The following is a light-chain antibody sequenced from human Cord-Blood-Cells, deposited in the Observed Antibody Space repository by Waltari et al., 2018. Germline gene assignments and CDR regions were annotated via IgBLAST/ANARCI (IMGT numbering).Light chain of an antibody. Sequence: QSALTQPASVSGSPGQSITISCTGTSSDVGGYNYVSWSQQHPGKAPKLMIYEVSNRPSGVSNRCAGSKSGNTASLTISGLQAEDEADYYCSSYTSSSTLVFGTGTKVTVL. CDR1: SSDVGGYNY. CDR3: SSYTSSSTLV. J-gene: IGLJ1*01. CDR2: EVS. V-gene: IGLV2-14*01.